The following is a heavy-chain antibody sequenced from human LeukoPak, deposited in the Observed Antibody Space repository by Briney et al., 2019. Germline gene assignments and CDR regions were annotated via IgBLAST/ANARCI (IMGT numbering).Heavy chain of an antibody. D-gene: IGHD2-15*01. J-gene: IGHJ4*02. CDR3: AKDTAALSFVIDS. V-gene: IGHV3-23*01. CDR2: LSGSGNGT. CDR1: GFTFSNYA. Sequence: PGASLRLSCAASGFTFSNYAMTWVRQAPGKGLEWVSALSGSGNGTYYADSERGRFTISRDNSKNTLYLRMNSLRAEDTAVYYCAKDTAALSFVIDSWGQGTLVTVSS.